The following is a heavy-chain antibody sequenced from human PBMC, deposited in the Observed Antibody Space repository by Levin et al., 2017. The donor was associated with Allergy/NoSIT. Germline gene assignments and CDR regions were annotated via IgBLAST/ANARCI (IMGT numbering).Heavy chain of an antibody. CDR2: ISWNSGYI. D-gene: IGHD6-13*01. Sequence: GGSLRLSCAASGFTFDDYAMHWVRQAPAKGLEWVSGISWNSGYIGYADSVKGRFTISRDNAKNSLYLQMNSLRAEDTALYYCVKDSASRWYEYFQHWGQGTLVTVSS. CDR1: GFTFDDYA. CDR3: VKDSASRWYEYFQH. J-gene: IGHJ1*01. V-gene: IGHV3-9*01.